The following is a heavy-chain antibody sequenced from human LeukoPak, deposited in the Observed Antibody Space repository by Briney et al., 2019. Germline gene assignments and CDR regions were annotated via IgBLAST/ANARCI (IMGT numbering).Heavy chain of an antibody. CDR3: AKIKGSSSGRGFDY. CDR1: GFTFSSYA. Sequence: GGSLRLSCAASGFTFSSYAMSWVRQAPGKGLEWVSAISGSGGSTYYADSVKGRFTISRDNSKNTLYLQMNSLRAEDTAIYYCAKIKGSSSGRGFDYWGQGTLVTVSS. D-gene: IGHD6-13*01. V-gene: IGHV3-23*01. J-gene: IGHJ4*02. CDR2: ISGSGGST.